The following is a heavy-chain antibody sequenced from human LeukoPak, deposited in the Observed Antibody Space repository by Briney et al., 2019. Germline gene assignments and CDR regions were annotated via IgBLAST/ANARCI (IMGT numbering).Heavy chain of an antibody. CDR2: ISGSGGST. J-gene: IGHJ4*02. V-gene: IGHV3-23*01. CDR3: AKDKHYYDSSGY. CDR1: GFTFSSYA. D-gene: IGHD3-22*01. Sequence: GGSLRLSCAASGFTFSSYAMSWVRQAPGKGLEWVSAISGSGGSTYYADSVKGRSTISRDNSKNTLYLQMNSLRAEDTAVYYCAKDKHYYDSSGYWGQGTLVTVSS.